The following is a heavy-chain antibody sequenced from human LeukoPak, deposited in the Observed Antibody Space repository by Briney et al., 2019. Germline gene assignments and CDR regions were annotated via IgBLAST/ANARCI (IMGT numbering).Heavy chain of an antibody. D-gene: IGHD5-24*01. CDR2: INPNSGGT. CDR1: GCTFTGYY. J-gene: IGHJ4*02. CDR3: ARDHSVTRGAYYFDY. V-gene: IGHV1-2*02. Sequence: ASVKVSCKASGCTFTGYYIHWVRQAPGQGLEWMGWINPNSGGTNYSQKFQGRVTMTRDTSISTAYMELSRLRSDDTDFYYCARDHSVTRGAYYFDYWGQGTLVTVSS.